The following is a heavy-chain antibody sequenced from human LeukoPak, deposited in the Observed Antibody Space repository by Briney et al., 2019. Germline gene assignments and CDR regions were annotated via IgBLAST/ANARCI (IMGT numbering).Heavy chain of an antibody. Sequence: QSGGSLRLSCAASGFTFSSYAMHWVRQAPGKGLEWVAVISYDGSNKYYADSVKGRFTISRDNSKNTLYLQMNSLRAEDTAVYYCAKKSAAAGHPFDYWGQGTLVTVSS. D-gene: IGHD6-13*01. CDR1: GFTFSSYA. J-gene: IGHJ4*02. V-gene: IGHV3-30-3*02. CDR2: ISYDGSNK. CDR3: AKKSAAAGHPFDY.